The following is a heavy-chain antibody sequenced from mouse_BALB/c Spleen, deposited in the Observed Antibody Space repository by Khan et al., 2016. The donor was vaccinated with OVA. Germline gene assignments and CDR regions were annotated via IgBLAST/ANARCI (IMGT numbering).Heavy chain of an antibody. CDR2: INTYTGEP. D-gene: IGHD1-2*01. V-gene: IGHV9-3-1*01. J-gene: IGHJ3*01. CDR3: SGLAATAWFAY. CDR1: GYTFTNYG. Sequence: QIQLVQSGPELKKPGETVKISCKASGYTFTNYGMNWVKQAPGKGLKWMGWINTYTGEPTYADDFKGRFAFSLETSASTAYLQINKLKYEDTSTYFCSGLAATAWFAYWGQGTLVTVSA.